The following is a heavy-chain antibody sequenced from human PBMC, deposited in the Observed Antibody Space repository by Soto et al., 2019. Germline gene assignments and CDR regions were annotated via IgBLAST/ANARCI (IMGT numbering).Heavy chain of an antibody. V-gene: IGHV3-21*01. CDR3: ARSGIESRTGSSP. CDR2: ISSTSAYI. D-gene: IGHD3-9*01. J-gene: IGHJ5*02. CDR1: GFTFSIYS. Sequence: GSLRLSCAASGFTFSIYSMTWVRQSPGRGLEWVASISSTSAYIYYADSVKGRFNISRDNADNSLYLQMNSLRVDDTAVYYCARSGIESRTGSSPWGQGTLVTVSS.